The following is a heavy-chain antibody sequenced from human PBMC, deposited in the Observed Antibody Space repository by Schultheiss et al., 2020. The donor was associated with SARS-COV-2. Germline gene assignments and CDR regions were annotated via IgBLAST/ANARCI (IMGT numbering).Heavy chain of an antibody. CDR1: GFTFSSYA. CDR2: ISYDGSNK. D-gene: IGHD6-19*01. V-gene: IGHV3-30-3*01. Sequence: GESLKISCAASGFTFSSYAMHWVRQAPGKGLEWVAVISYDGSNKYYADSVKGRFTISRDNSKNTLYLQMNSLRAEDTAVYYCARDRGSGWPWGAFDIWGQGTTVTVSS. J-gene: IGHJ3*02. CDR3: ARDRGSGWPWGAFDI.